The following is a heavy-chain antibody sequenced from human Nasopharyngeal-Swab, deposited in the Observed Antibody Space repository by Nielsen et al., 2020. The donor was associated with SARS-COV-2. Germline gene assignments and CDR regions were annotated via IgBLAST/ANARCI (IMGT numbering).Heavy chain of an antibody. V-gene: IGHV3-48*02. D-gene: IGHD6-6*01. J-gene: IGHJ4*02. CDR2: ISSSSSTI. Sequence: VRQAPGKGLAWVPYISSSSSTIYYADSVKGRFTISRDNAKNSLYLQMNSLRDEDTAVYYCASPSSPGGYWGQGTLVTVSS. CDR3: ASPSSPGGY.